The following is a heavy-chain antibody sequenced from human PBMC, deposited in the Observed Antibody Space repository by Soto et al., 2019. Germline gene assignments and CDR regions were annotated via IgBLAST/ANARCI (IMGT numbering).Heavy chain of an antibody. D-gene: IGHD1-7*01. Sequence: QVTLKESGPVLVKPTETLTLTCTVSGFSLSKARMGVSWIRQPPGQALEWLAHIFWNDERSYNTSLKSRLTISRDTSKSQVVLTMTNVDPVDTGTYFCARALREELPISYFDSWGQGTLVTVSS. CDR2: IFWNDER. CDR1: GFSLSKARMG. V-gene: IGHV2-26*01. CDR3: ARALREELPISYFDS. J-gene: IGHJ4*02.